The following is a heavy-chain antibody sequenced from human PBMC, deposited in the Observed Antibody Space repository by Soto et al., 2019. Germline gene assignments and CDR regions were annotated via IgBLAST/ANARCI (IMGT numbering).Heavy chain of an antibody. CDR3: ARGLGAGDALDI. V-gene: IGHV3-74*01. D-gene: IGHD7-27*01. J-gene: IGHJ3*02. CDR2: INSDGTNT. CDR1: GFTLSSFW. Sequence: EVQLVESGGGLVQPGGSLRLSCAASGFTLSSFWIHWFRHAPGKGLVWVSRINSDGTNTRYADSVRGRFTISRDNAKNTLYLQMNSMRTAETAVYYYARGLGAGDALDIWGQGTMVTVSS.